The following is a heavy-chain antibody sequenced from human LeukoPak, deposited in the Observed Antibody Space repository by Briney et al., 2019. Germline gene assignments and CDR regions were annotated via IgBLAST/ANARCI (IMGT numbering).Heavy chain of an antibody. J-gene: IGHJ5*02. Sequence: SETLSLTCAVYGGSFSGYYWSWIRQPPGKGLEWIGEINHSGSTNYNPSLKSRVTISVDTSKNQFSLKLSSVTAADTAVYYCARGRGVPRGIAVAGMAPRNWFDPWGQGTLVTVSS. D-gene: IGHD6-19*01. CDR3: ARGRGVPRGIAVAGMAPRNWFDP. V-gene: IGHV4-34*01. CDR2: INHSGST. CDR1: GGSFSGYY.